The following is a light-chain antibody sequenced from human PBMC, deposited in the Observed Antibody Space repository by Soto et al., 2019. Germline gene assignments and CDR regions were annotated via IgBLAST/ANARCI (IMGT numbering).Light chain of an antibody. CDR3: CSSAPESSYV. CDR1: SDDVGAYNS. J-gene: IGLJ1*01. V-gene: IGLV2-23*01. Sequence: QSVLAQPASVSGSPGQSITISCTGTSDDVGAYNSVSWYQQLPHKAPQVILYKGTQRPSGVSSRFSGSTSGNAASLTISGLEAEAESEYFCCSSAPESSYVFGTGTKVNVL. CDR2: KGT.